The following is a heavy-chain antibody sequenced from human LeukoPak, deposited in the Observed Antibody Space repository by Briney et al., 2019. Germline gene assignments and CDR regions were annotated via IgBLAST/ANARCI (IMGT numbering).Heavy chain of an antibody. CDR2: MNPNSGNT. V-gene: IGHV1-8*01. CDR1: GYTFTSYD. Sequence: ASVKVSCKASGYTFTSYDINWVRQATGQGLEWMGWMNPNSGNTGYARKFKGRVSMTRNTSISTAYMELSSLRSEDTAVYYCARFGRTVAGASVYYYYMDVWGKGTTVTVSS. CDR3: ARFGRTVAGASVYYYYMDV. D-gene: IGHD6-19*01. J-gene: IGHJ6*03.